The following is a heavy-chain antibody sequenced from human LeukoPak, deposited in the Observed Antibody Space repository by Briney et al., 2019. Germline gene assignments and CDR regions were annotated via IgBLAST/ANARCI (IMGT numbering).Heavy chain of an antibody. J-gene: IGHJ4*02. D-gene: IGHD3-3*01. V-gene: IGHV4-30-2*01. CDR1: GGSISSGGYS. CDR2: IYHSGST. Sequence: PSETLSLTCAVSGGSISSGGYSWSWIRQPPGKGLEWIGYIYHSGSTNYNPSLKSRVTISVDTSKNQFSLKLSSVTAADTAVYYCARGSKAYDFWSGYEVPYFDYWGQGTLVTVSS. CDR3: ARGSKAYDFWSGYEVPYFDY.